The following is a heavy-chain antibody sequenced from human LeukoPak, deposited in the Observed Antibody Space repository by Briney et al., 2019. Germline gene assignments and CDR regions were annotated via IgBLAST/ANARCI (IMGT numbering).Heavy chain of an antibody. CDR3: VRGQIGVSVIVH. V-gene: IGHV3-74*01. CDR1: GFTFSDYW. J-gene: IGHJ5*02. Sequence: PGGSLRLSCAASGFTFSDYWMHWVRHVPGKGLVWVSRIKGDGSETNYAASVKGRFTISRDNAKNTLSLQMNSLRVEDTAVYYCVRGQIGVSVIVHWGQGTLVTVSS. D-gene: IGHD3-22*01. CDR2: IKGDGSET.